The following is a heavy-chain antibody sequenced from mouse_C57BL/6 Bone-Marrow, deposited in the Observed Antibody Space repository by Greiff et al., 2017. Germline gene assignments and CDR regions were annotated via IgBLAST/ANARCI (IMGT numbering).Heavy chain of an antibody. J-gene: IGHJ4*01. CDR2: MHPNGGSP. V-gene: IGHV1-64*01. D-gene: IGHD2-4*01. CDR3: ARSYDFDDYTMDY. CDR1: GYTFTNYW. Sequence: VQLQQPGAELVKPGASVKLSCKASGYTFTNYWMHWVKQRPGQGLEWLGMMHPNGGSPDYNEKFKSEATLSVDKSSRAAYMELSSLTSEDSAIYYFARSYDFDDYTMDYWGQGTTVTVSS.